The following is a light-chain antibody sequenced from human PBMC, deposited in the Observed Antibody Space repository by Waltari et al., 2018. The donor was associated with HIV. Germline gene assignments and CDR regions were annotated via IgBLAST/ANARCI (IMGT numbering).Light chain of an antibody. V-gene: IGLV2-14*03. Sequence: QSALTQPASVSGSTAPSITISCSGTSSDISTYDFVSWYQKHPAKAPELLIYDVTARPSGVSRRFSGSKSGSTASLTISSIQADDEADYYCSSYTSSNTVVFGPGTKLSVL. CDR3: SSYTSSNTVV. J-gene: IGLJ2*01. CDR1: SSDISTYDF. CDR2: DVT.